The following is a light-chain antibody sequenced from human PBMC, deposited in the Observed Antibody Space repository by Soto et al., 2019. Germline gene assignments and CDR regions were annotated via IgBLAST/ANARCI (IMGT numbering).Light chain of an antibody. Sequence: EIVFTESPGTLSLSTGERATLSCRASQSVSSSYLAWYQQKPGQAPRLLIYGASSRATGIPDRFSGSGSGTDFTLTISRLEPEDFAVYYCQQYDSSPKTFGQGTKVDI. CDR1: QSVSSSY. CDR2: GAS. CDR3: QQYDSSPKT. J-gene: IGKJ1*01. V-gene: IGKV3-20*01.